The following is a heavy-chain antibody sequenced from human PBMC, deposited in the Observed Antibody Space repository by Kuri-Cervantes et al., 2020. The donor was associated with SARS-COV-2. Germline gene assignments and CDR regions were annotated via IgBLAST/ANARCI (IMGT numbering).Heavy chain of an antibody. Sequence: GESLKISCAASGFTVSSNYMSWVRQAPGKGLEWVSAISGSGGSTYYADSVKGRFTISRDNSKNLLYLQMNSLRAEDTAVYYCATLLGSTVTTGYYFDFWGQGTLVTVSS. CDR2: ISGSGGST. J-gene: IGHJ4*02. V-gene: IGHV3-23*01. D-gene: IGHD4-17*01. CDR3: ATLLGSTVTTGYYFDF. CDR1: GFTVSSNY.